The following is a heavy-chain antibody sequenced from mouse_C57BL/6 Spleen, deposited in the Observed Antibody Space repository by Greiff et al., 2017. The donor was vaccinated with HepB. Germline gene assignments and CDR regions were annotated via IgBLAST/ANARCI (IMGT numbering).Heavy chain of an antibody. D-gene: IGHD3-2*02. CDR3: AKNSDSSDYAMDY. V-gene: IGHV2-5*01. CDR2: IWRGGST. CDR1: GFSLTSYG. Sequence: QVQLKESGPGLVQPSQSLSITCTVSGFSLTSYGVHWVRQSPGKGLEWLGVIWRGGSTDYNAAFMSRLSITKDNSKSQVFFKMNSLQADDTAIYYCAKNSDSSDYAMDYWGQGTSVTVSS. J-gene: IGHJ4*01.